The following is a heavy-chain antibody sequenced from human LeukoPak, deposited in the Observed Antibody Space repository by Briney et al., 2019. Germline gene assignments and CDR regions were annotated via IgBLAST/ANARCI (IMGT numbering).Heavy chain of an antibody. D-gene: IGHD6-19*01. Sequence: GGSLRLSCAASGFTFSSYAITWVRQAPGKGLEWVSAISGGGGNTYYAEFVKGRFTISRDNSKSTLSLQMNSLRAEDTAVYYCAKHDTYSSGPMDVWGKGTTVTVSS. J-gene: IGHJ6*03. CDR1: GFTFSSYA. CDR2: ISGGGGNT. CDR3: AKHDTYSSGPMDV. V-gene: IGHV3-23*01.